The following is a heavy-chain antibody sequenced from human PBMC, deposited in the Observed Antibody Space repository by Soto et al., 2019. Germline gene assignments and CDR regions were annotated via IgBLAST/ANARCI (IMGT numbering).Heavy chain of an antibody. D-gene: IGHD5-12*01. CDR3: ASLPLVEMATIL. J-gene: IGHJ4*02. CDR1: GFTFSSTA. CDR2: ISYDGSNK. Sequence: SGGSLILSCAASGFTFSSTAMHWVRQAPGKGLEWVSIISYDGSNKYYADSVKGRFAISRDNSKNTLFLQMNSLRPEDTAVYYCASLPLVEMATILWGLGTLVTVSS. V-gene: IGHV3-30*09.